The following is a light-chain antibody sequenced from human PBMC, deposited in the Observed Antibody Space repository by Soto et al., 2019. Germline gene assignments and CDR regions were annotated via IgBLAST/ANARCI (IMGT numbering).Light chain of an antibody. CDR1: QTIATF. J-gene: IGKJ5*01. CDR3: QLSHTTLS. CDR2: GAS. Sequence: DNQMTQSPSSLSASVGHRVTITCRASQTIATFLNWNQQKPGKAPKLLIYGASTLQSGDPSRFSVSGSGADFNLTIMSLQTEYSATYCRQLSHTTLSLGQWTRLEIK. V-gene: IGKV1-39*01.